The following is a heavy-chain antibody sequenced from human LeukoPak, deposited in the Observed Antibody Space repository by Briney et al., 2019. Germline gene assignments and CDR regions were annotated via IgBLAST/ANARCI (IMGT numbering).Heavy chain of an antibody. CDR2: ISKSGDRT. CDR1: GFTLGDYA. V-gene: IGHV3-23*01. Sequence: GVSPRLSCVASGFTLGDYAMTWVRQRPGKGLEWVSSISKSGDRTYSADSVKGRFTISRDNSRNTLYLQMSSLRAEDTAVYYCAKDPWTLDGDYGDSWGQGTLVTVSS. CDR3: AKDPWTLDGDYGDS. J-gene: IGHJ1*01. D-gene: IGHD4-17*01.